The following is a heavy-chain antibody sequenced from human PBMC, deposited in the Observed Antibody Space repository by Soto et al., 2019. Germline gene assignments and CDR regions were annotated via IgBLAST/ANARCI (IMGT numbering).Heavy chain of an antibody. CDR2: MDGRGGGT. CDR1: GFTFSTYA. V-gene: IGHV3-23*01. Sequence: VSVRLSCAASGFTFSTYAMSWVRQAPGKGLEWVSTMDGRGGGTYYADSVKGRFTISRDDSKNTLYLQVDSLRVEDTAIYYCAKERTSTSCCNGFDYWGQGTLVTVSS. CDR3: AKERTSTSCCNGFDY. D-gene: IGHD2-2*01. J-gene: IGHJ4*02.